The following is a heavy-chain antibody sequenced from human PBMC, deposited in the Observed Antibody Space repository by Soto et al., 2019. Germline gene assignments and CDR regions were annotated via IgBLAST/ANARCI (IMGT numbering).Heavy chain of an antibody. V-gene: IGHV4-39*01. D-gene: IGHD3-16*02. CDR1: GGSISSSSYY. CDR2: IYYSGST. CDR3: ARHGAPGDYVWGSYSYSSTKPPDY. J-gene: IGHJ4*02. Sequence: SETLSLTCTVSGGSISSSSYYWGWIRQPPGKGLEWIGSIYYSGSTYYNPSLKSRVTISADTSKNQFSLKLSSVTAADTAVYYCARHGAPGDYVWGSYSYSSTKPPDYWGQGTLVTVSS.